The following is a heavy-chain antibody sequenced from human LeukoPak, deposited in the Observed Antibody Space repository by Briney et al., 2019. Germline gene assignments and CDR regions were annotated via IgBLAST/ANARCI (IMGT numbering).Heavy chain of an antibody. CDR2: IYYTGST. J-gene: IGHJ4*02. D-gene: IGHD5-18*01. CDR3: ARLGDSAMVRYFDY. V-gene: IGHV4-39*01. Sequence: SETLSLTCTVSGGTISSNTYYWAWMPQPPGKGLEWIGGIYYTGSTYSTPSLKSRATISVDTSKNQLSLRLTSVTAADTAVYYCARLGDSAMVRYFDYWGQGTLVTVSS. CDR1: GGTISSNTYY.